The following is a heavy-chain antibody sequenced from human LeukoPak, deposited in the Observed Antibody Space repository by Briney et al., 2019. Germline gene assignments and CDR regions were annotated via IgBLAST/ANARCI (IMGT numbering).Heavy chain of an antibody. CDR2: IYTSGST. CDR1: GGSISSYY. D-gene: IGHD3-9*01. Sequence: SETLSLTCTVSGGSISSYYWSWIRQPAGKGLEWIGRIYTSGSTNYNPSLKSRVTMSVDTSKNQFSLKLGSVTAADTAMYYCAREESDWSSLGYYYHYMDVWGKGTTVAISS. J-gene: IGHJ6*03. V-gene: IGHV4-4*07. CDR3: AREESDWSSLGYYYHYMDV.